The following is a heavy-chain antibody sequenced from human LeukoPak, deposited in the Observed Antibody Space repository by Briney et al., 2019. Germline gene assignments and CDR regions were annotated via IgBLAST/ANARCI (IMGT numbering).Heavy chain of an antibody. J-gene: IGHJ4*02. Sequence: ASVKVSCKASGYTFTGYYMHWVRQAPGQGLEWMGWINPNSGGTNYAQKFQGRVTMTRDTSISTAYMELSRLRSDDTAVYYCARDEVGKYYYGSGIPYALDYWGQGTLVTVSS. CDR1: GYTFTGYY. D-gene: IGHD3-10*01. CDR3: ARDEVGKYYYGSGIPYALDY. V-gene: IGHV1-2*02. CDR2: INPNSGGT.